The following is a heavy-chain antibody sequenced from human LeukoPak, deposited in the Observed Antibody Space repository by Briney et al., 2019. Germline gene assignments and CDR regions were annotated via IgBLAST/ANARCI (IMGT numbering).Heavy chain of an antibody. J-gene: IGHJ4*02. CDR1: GFTFTTYA. CDR3: ASRRFYSFEH. D-gene: IGHD3-16*01. Sequence: GGSLRLSCAVSGFTFTTYAMTWVRQAPGKGLEWVSAISGSGDNTYYADSVKGRFTISRDNSKNTLYLQMNSLRAEDTAVYYCASRRFYSFEHWGQGTLVTVSS. CDR2: ISGSGDNT. V-gene: IGHV3-23*01.